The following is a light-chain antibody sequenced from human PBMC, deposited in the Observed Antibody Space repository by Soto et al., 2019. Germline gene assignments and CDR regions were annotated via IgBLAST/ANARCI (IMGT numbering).Light chain of an antibody. CDR1: QSINREF. CDR3: QQYGDSPAYT. Sequence: EIILTQSPGTLSVSPGERATLSCRGSQSINREFLAWYQQKPGQAPRLLMFQTSSRASGVPDRFSGSGSGTDFTLTITGLEPEDSAVYYCQQYGDSPAYTFGQWTKLEI. V-gene: IGKV3-20*01. J-gene: IGKJ2*01. CDR2: QTS.